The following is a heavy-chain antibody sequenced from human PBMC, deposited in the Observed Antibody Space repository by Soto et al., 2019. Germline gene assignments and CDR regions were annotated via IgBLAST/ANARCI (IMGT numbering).Heavy chain of an antibody. CDR3: ARDHIRITMVRGAPFVGMDV. D-gene: IGHD3-10*01. V-gene: IGHV1-2*04. Sequence: QVQLVQSGAEVKKPGASVKVSCKASGYTFTGYYMHWVRQAPGQGLEWMGWINPNSGGTNYAQKFQGWVTMTRDTSISTAYTELSRLRSDDKAVYYCARDHIRITMVRGAPFVGMDVCGQGTTVTVSS. CDR2: INPNSGGT. CDR1: GYTFTGYY. J-gene: IGHJ6*02.